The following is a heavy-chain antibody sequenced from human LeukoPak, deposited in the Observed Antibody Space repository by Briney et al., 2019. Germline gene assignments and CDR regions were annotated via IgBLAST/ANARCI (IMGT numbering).Heavy chain of an antibody. D-gene: IGHD3-10*01. Sequence: SEALSLTCGVYNGSFNGYYWTWIRQPPGKGLAWIGEIHRSGDTNYHPSLRSRVTISVDTSKNHVYLTLNSVAAADTAIYYCAASLWFGVNPEYWGQGTLVTVSS. CDR3: AASLWFGVNPEY. CDR1: NGSFNGYY. V-gene: IGHV4-34*01. CDR2: IHRSGDT. J-gene: IGHJ4*02.